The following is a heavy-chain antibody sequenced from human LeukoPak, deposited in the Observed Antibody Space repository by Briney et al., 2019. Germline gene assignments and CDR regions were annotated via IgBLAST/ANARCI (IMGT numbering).Heavy chain of an antibody. V-gene: IGHV4-59*08. CDR3: ARLNYDVLTGYLTYFFDC. CDR1: GXSITNFY. D-gene: IGHD3-9*01. Sequence: SETLSLTCTVSGXSITNFYGSWIRQPPGKGLEWIGYTYYSGSTNYDPSLKSRVTISVDTSKNQFSLKLSSVTAADTAVYYCARLNYDVLTGYLTYFFDCWGQGTLVTVSS. J-gene: IGHJ4*02. CDR2: TYYSGST.